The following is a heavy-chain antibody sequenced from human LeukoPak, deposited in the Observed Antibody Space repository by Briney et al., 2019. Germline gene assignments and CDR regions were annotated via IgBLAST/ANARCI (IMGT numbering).Heavy chain of an antibody. CDR1: GYTFTSYD. J-gene: IGHJ4*02. D-gene: IGHD3-10*01. Sequence: GASVKVSCKASGYTFTSYDINWVRQATGQGLEWMGWMNPNSGNTGYAQKFQGRVTMTRNTSISTAYMELSSLRSEDTAVYYCASLNWDYGSGSYLYDYWGQGALVTVSS. V-gene: IGHV1-8*01. CDR3: ASLNWDYGSGSYLYDY. CDR2: MNPNSGNT.